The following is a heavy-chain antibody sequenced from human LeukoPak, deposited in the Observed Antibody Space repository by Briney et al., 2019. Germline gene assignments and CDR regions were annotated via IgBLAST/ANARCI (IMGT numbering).Heavy chain of an antibody. CDR2: ISIYDGHT. CDR1: GYTFRIHG. D-gene: IGHD2-15*01. J-gene: IGHJ4*02. CDR3: ARVMSFCSGGDCYFTRYGD. V-gene: IGHV1-18*01. Sequence: ASVKVSCKASGYTFRIHGISWVRQAPGQGLEWMGWISIYDGHTNYAQKLQGRVTMTADTSSSTVYMELRSLRFDDTAVYYCARVMSFCSGGDCYFTRYGDWGQGTLLTVSS.